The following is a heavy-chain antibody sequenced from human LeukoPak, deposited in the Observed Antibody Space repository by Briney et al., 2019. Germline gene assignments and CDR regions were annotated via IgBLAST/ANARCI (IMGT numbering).Heavy chain of an antibody. CDR2: IRYDGSNE. V-gene: IGHV3-30*02. CDR1: GFTLSSYG. D-gene: IGHD2-2*01. CDR3: ARIDIAVASAFILDAFRI. Sequence: QPGGSLRLSCAASGFTLSSYGMHWVRQAPGKGLEWVAFIRYDGSNEYYADSVKGRFTISRDNSKNTLYLQMNSLRAEDTAVYCCARIDIAVASAFILDAFRIWGQETMVTVPS. J-gene: IGHJ3*02.